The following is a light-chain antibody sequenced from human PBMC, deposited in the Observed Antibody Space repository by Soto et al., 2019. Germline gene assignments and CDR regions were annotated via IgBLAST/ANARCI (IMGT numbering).Light chain of an antibody. V-gene: IGKV1-5*03. CDR1: QSISDS. CDR3: QQYNNWPLWT. CDR2: EAS. J-gene: IGKJ1*01. Sequence: DIQMTQSPSTLSASVGDRVTITCRASQSISDSLAWYQQKPGKAPKLLIYEASSLKSGVPSRFSGSRSGTEYTLTISSLQSEDFAVYYCQQYNNWPLWTFGQGTKVEIK.